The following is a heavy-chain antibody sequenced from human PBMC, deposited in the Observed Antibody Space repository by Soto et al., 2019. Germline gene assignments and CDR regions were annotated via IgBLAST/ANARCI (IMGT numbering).Heavy chain of an antibody. CDR2: LYSGGST. CDR3: VREPSVTMMGAFDL. J-gene: IGHJ3*01. Sequence: EVQLVESGGGLIQPGGSLRLSCAASGFTVSSTYMSWVRQAPGKGLEWVSVLYSGGSTSYADSVKGRFTISRDNSKNTLYLQMNSLRAEDTAVYYCVREPSVTMMGAFDLWGQGTTVTVSS. CDR1: GFTVSSTY. D-gene: IGHD3-22*01. V-gene: IGHV3-53*01.